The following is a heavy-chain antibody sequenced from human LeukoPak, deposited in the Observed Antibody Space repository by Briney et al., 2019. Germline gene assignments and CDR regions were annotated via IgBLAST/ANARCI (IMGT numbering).Heavy chain of an antibody. CDR3: ARESGPRDY. CDR1: GYSISSGYY. J-gene: IGHJ4*02. Sequence: PSETLSLTCTVSGYSISSGYYWGWIRQPPGKGLEWIGSIYHSGSTYYNPSLKSRVTISVDTSKNQFSLKLSSVTAADTAVYYCARESGPRDYWGQGTLVTVSS. V-gene: IGHV4-38-2*02. CDR2: IYHSGST.